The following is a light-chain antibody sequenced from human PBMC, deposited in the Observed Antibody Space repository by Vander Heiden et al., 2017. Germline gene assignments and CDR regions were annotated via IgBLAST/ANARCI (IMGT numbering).Light chain of an antibody. J-gene: IGKJ1*01. CDR1: QDIDNY. Sequence: ETTLPHSPAVMSATPGDKGHISCKASQDIDNYVNWYQQKPGEAAMFIIQEATTLVPGTPPRFSGSGYGTDFTLTINNMESEDAAYYFCRQHDNFPWAFGQGTKVEIK. CDR2: EAT. V-gene: IGKV5-2*01. CDR3: RQHDNFPWA.